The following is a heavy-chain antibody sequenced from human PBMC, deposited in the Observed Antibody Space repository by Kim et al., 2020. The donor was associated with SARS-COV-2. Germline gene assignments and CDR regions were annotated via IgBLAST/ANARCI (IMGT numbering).Heavy chain of an antibody. CDR2: VAAYNGHT. D-gene: IGHD6-13*01. Sequence: ASVKVSCKTSDYTFTSYGITWVRQAPGQGLEWMGWVAAYNGHTNYAQKFQGRVNMTTDTSTSTAYMELRSLRYDDTAVYYCARVGGALQQLAGDYWGQGTLVTVSS. CDR3: ARVGGALQQLAGDY. CDR1: DYTFTSYG. V-gene: IGHV1-18*04. J-gene: IGHJ4*02.